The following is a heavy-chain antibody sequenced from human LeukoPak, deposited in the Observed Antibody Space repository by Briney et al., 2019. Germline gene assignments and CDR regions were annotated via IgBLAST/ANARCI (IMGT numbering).Heavy chain of an antibody. CDR3: ARVVVDSSGYYYES. V-gene: IGHV3-48*03. D-gene: IGHD3-22*01. CDR2: ISSSGSTI. J-gene: IGHJ4*02. Sequence: GGSLRLSCAASGFTFSSYEMNWVRQAPGKGLEWVSYISSSGSTIYYADSVKGRFTISRDNAKNSLYLQMNSLRAEDTAVYYCARVVVDSSGYYYESWGQGTLVTVSS. CDR1: GFTFSSYE.